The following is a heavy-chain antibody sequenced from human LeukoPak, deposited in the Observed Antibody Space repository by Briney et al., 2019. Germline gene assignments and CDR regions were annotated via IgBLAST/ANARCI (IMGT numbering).Heavy chain of an antibody. CDR3: ARDIVVVPAASSGYYYYYYGMDV. CDR2: ISAYNGNT. CDR1: GYTFTSYG. D-gene: IGHD2-2*01. Sequence: ASVKVSCKASGYTFTSYGISWVRQAPGQGLEWMGWISAYNGNTNYAQKLQGRVTMTTGTSTSTAYMELRSLRSDDTAVYYCARDIVVVPAASSGYYYYYYGMDVWGQGTTVTVSS. V-gene: IGHV1-18*01. J-gene: IGHJ6*02.